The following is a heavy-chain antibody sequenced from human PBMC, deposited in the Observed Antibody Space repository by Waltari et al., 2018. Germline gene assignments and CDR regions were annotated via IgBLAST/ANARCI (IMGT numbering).Heavy chain of an antibody. V-gene: IGHV3-48*01. J-gene: IGHJ3*02. CDR2: ISSSSSTI. CDR3: ARDKFVDRNRVAFDI. Sequence: EVQLVESGGGLVQPGGSLRLSCAASGFTFSSYSMNWVRQAPGKGLEWVSYISSSSSTIYYADSVKGRFTISRDNAKNSLYLQMNSLRAEDTAVYYCARDKFVDRNRVAFDIWGQGTMVTVSS. D-gene: IGHD2-15*01. CDR1: GFTFSSYS.